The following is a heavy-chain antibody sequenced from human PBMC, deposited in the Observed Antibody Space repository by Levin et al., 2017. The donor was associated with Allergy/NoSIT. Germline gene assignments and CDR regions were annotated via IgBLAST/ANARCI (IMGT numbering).Heavy chain of an antibody. CDR2: ISGSGGST. V-gene: IGHV3-23*01. D-gene: IGHD3-16*01. Sequence: GSLRLSCAASGFTFSSYAMTWVRQAPGKGLEWVSAISGSGGSTYYADSVRGRFTISRDNTKNTLYLQMNSLRADDTAVYYCAKPRDYIWGSYPYGMDVWGQGTTVTVSS. CDR3: AKPRDYIWGSYPYGMDV. CDR1: GFTFSSYA. J-gene: IGHJ6*02.